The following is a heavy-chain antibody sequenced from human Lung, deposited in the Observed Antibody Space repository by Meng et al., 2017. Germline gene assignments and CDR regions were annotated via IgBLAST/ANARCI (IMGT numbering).Heavy chain of an antibody. D-gene: IGHD6-13*01. Sequence: EVLAVESGGGLVKAGGCLRRSCVASGFSFTDAWMSWVRQAPGKGLEWVGRIKSNSDGGTTDYAAPVKGRFTISRDDSKNTLYLQMNSLITEDTAVYFCATGAAAADHWGQGTLVTVSS. V-gene: IGHV3-15*01. J-gene: IGHJ4*02. CDR1: GFSFTDAW. CDR3: ATGAAAADH. CDR2: IKSNSDGGTT.